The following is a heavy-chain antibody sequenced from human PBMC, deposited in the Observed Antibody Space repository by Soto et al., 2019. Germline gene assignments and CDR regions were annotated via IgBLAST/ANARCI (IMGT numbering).Heavy chain of an antibody. CDR1: GFTFSSHA. CDR2: ISGSGGST. D-gene: IGHD2-15*01. V-gene: IGHV3-23*01. Sequence: GGSLRLSCAAFGFTFSSHAMSWVRQAPGKGLEWVSAISGSGGSTYYADSVKGRFTISRDNSKNTLYLQMNSLRAEDTAVYYCAKLSGETVVDYWGQGTLVTVSS. CDR3: AKLSGETVVDY. J-gene: IGHJ4*02.